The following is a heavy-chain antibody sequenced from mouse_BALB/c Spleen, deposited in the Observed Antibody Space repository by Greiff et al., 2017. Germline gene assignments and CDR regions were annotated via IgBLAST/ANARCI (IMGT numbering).Heavy chain of an antibody. Sequence: EVKVVESGGGLVKPGGSLKLSCAASGFTFSSYAMSWVRQTPEKRLEWVATISSGGSYTYYPDSVKGRFTISRDNAKNTLYLQMSSLRSEDTAMYYCARERGLGRSGFAYWGQGTLVTVSA. D-gene: IGHD4-1*01. CDR3: ARERGLGRSGFAY. V-gene: IGHV5-9-3*01. CDR2: ISSGGSYT. J-gene: IGHJ3*01. CDR1: GFTFSSYA.